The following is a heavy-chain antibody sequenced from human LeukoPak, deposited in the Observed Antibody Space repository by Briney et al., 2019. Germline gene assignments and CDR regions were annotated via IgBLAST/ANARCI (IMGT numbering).Heavy chain of an antibody. J-gene: IGHJ4*02. CDR1: GFTFSDYY. V-gene: IGHV3-11*04. CDR2: ISSSGSTI. Sequence: PGGSLRLSCAASGFTFSDYYMSWIRQAPGKGLEWVSYISSSGSTIYYAESVKGRFTISRDNAKNSLYLQMNSLRAEDTAVYYCARCVAAAGTIYPPDYWGQGTLVTVSS. CDR3: ARCVAAAGTIYPPDY. D-gene: IGHD6-13*01.